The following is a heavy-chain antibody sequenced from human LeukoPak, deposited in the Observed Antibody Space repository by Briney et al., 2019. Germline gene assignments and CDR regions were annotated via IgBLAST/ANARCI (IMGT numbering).Heavy chain of an antibody. D-gene: IGHD3-22*01. Sequence: GASVKVSCAVSGYTLTELSTHWVRQAPGKGLEWMGGFDPEDGEAVYAQKFQGRVTMTEDTSTDTAYMELSSLRSEDTAVYYCTTANRLTRDSSGYYPDSWGQGTLVTVSS. CDR2: FDPEDGEA. J-gene: IGHJ4*02. CDR3: TTANRLTRDSSGYYPDS. V-gene: IGHV1-24*01. CDR1: GYTLTELS.